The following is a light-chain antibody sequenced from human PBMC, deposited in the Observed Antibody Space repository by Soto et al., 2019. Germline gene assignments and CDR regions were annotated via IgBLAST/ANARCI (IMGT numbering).Light chain of an antibody. CDR2: DVS. CDR3: QQYDDLPIT. Sequence: DIVMTQTPLSLSVTPGQPASISCKSSQSLLHSDGKTYLYWYQQKPGKAPKLLIYDVSKLETGVPSRFSGSGSGTDFTLTISSLQPEDIATYFCQQYDDLPITFGQGTRLEIK. CDR1: QSLLHSDGKTY. V-gene: IGKV2D-29*01. J-gene: IGKJ5*01.